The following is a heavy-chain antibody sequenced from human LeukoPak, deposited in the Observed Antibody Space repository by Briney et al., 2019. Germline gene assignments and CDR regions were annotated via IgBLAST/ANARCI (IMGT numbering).Heavy chain of an antibody. Sequence: PGGSLRLSCAASGFTVSSNYMSWVRQAPGKGLEWVSVIYSGGSTYYADSVKGRFTISRDNSKNTLYLQMNSLRAEDTAVYYCARVGYCSSTSCYKGLGAFDIWGQRTMVTVSS. CDR3: ARVGYCSSTSCYKGLGAFDI. V-gene: IGHV3-66*02. CDR2: IYSGGST. D-gene: IGHD2-2*02. J-gene: IGHJ3*02. CDR1: GFTVSSNY.